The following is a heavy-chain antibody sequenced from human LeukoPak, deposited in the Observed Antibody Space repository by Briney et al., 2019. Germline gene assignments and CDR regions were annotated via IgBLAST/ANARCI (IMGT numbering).Heavy chain of an antibody. CDR1: GYTFTGYY. J-gene: IGHJ6*04. CDR2: INPNSGGT. D-gene: IGHD3-3*01. CDR3: ARGYDSVYYYGMDV. Sequence: ASVKVSCKASGYTFTGYYMHWMRQAPGQGLEWMGWINPNSGGTNYAQKFQGWVTMTRDTSISTAYMELSRLRSDDTAVYYCARGYDSVYYYGMDVWGKGTTVTVSS. V-gene: IGHV1-2*04.